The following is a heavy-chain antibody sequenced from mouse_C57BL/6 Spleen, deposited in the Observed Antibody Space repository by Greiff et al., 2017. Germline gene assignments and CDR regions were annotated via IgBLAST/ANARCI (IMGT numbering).Heavy chain of an antibody. CDR1: GYTFTDYY. CDR3: ARGGFLDLDD. V-gene: IGHV1-18*01. CDR2: INPNNGDT. J-gene: IGHJ2*01. Sequence: VQLQQSGPELVKPGASVKLPCKASGYTFTDYYMHWVKQSPEKSLEWIGDINPNNGDTIYTQKFQGKATMTADTSSSTAYLHLRSLTSEDTAGXDCARGGFLDLDDWGQGTTLTVSS.